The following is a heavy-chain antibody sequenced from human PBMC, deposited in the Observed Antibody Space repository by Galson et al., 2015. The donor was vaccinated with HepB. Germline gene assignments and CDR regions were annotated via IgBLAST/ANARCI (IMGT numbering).Heavy chain of an antibody. Sequence: SETLSLTCTVSGGSISNYFWTWIRQPPGKGLEWIGYIYHSGSTNYNPSLKSRVTMSVDTSRNQFSLRLNSVTAADTAVYYCAGAYCSVANCYQYGTFDYWGQGTLVTVSS. V-gene: IGHV4-59*01. CDR3: AGAYCSVANCYQYGTFDY. D-gene: IGHD2-2*01. J-gene: IGHJ4*02. CDR1: GGSISNYF. CDR2: IYHSGST.